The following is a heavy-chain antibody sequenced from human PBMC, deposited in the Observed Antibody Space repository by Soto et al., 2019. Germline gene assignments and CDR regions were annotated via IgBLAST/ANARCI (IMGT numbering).Heavy chain of an antibody. Sequence: ASVKVSCKASGYTFTSYGISWVRQAPGQGLEWMGWISAYNGNTNYAQKLQGRVTMTTDTSTSTAYMELRSLRSDDTAVYYCATANTFGGVIAGDAFDIWGQGTMVTVAS. CDR1: GYTFTSYG. D-gene: IGHD3-16*02. J-gene: IGHJ3*02. CDR3: ATANTFGGVIAGDAFDI. CDR2: ISAYNGNT. V-gene: IGHV1-18*01.